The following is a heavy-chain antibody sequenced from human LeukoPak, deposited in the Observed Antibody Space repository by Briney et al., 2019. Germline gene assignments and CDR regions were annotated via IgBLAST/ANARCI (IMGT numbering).Heavy chain of an antibody. D-gene: IGHD5-18*01. Sequence: SETLSLTCTVSGASVSSGGYYWSWIRQHPGKGLEWIGYIYYSGSTYYNPSLKSRVTISADTSRNQFSLKLTSVTAADTAVYYCASLDTAMVKVDSWGQGTLVTVSS. CDR3: ASLDTAMVKVDS. CDR2: IYYSGST. CDR1: GASVSSGGYY. J-gene: IGHJ4*02. V-gene: IGHV4-31*03.